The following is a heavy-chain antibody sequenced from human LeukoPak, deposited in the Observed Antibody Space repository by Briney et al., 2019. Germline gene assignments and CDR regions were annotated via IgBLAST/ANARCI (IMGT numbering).Heavy chain of an antibody. CDR2: IWYDGSNK. D-gene: IGHD3-16*02. CDR1: GFTFSSYG. Sequence: GRSLRLSCAASGFTFSSYGMHWVRQAPGKGPEWVAVIWYDGSNKYYADSVKGRFTISRDNSKNTLYLQMNSLRAEDTAVYYCARSFGGVIALHYYGRDVWGQGTTVTVSS. CDR3: ARSFGGVIALHYYGRDV. J-gene: IGHJ6*02. V-gene: IGHV3-33*01.